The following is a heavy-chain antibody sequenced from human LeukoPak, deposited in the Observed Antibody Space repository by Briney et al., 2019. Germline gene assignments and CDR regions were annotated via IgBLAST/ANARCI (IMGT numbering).Heavy chain of an antibody. CDR3: ARGPIVGATLVDY. Sequence: GGSLRLSCAASGFTFSSYSMNWVRQAPGKGLEWVSSISSSSSYIYYADSVKGRFTISRDNAKNSLYLQMNSLRAEDTAVYYCARGPIVGATLVDYWGQGTLVTVSS. CDR1: GFTFSSYS. CDR2: ISSSSSYI. D-gene: IGHD1-26*01. J-gene: IGHJ4*02. V-gene: IGHV3-21*01.